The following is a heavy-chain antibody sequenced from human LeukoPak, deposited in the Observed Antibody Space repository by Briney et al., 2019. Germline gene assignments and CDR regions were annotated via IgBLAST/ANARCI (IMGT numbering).Heavy chain of an antibody. CDR1: GGSFSGYY. Sequence: SETLSLTCAVYGGSFSGYYWSWIRQPPGKGLEWIGEINHSGSTNYNPSLKSRVTISVDMSKNQFSLKLSSVTAADTAVYFCARGFYGSGSYYTRGAFDIGGQGTMVTVSS. CDR2: INHSGST. V-gene: IGHV4-34*01. CDR3: ARGFYGSGSYYTRGAFDI. D-gene: IGHD3-10*01. J-gene: IGHJ3*02.